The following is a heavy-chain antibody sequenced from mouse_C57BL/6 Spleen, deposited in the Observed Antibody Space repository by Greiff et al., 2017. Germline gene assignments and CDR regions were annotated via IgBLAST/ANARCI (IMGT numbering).Heavy chain of an antibody. CDR2: FHPYNDDT. CDR1: GYTFTTYP. V-gene: IGHV1-47*01. D-gene: IGHD2-3*01. J-gene: IGHJ1*03. Sequence: QVHVKQSGAELVKPGASVKMSCKASGYTFTTYPIEWMKQNHGQSLEWIGNFHPYNDDTKYNEKFKGKATLTVEKSSSTVYLELSRLTSDDSAVYYCARVDGYYGYFDVWGTGTTVTVSS. CDR3: ARVDGYYGYFDV.